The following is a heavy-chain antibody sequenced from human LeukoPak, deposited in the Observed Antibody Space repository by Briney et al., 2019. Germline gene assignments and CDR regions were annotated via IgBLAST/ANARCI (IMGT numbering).Heavy chain of an antibody. CDR1: GGTFSSYA. D-gene: IGHD3-10*01. CDR2: IIPIFGTA. Sequence: ASVKVSCKASGGTFSSYAISWVRQAPGQGLEWMGGIIPIFGTANYAQKFQGRVTITADESTSTAYMELSSLRSEDTAVYYCASIYGSGSYSARGDYYMDVWGKGTTVTISS. V-gene: IGHV1-69*13. J-gene: IGHJ6*03. CDR3: ASIYGSGSYSARGDYYMDV.